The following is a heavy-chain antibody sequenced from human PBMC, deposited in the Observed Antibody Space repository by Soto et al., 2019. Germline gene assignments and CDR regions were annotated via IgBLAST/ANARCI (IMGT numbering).Heavy chain of an antibody. Sequence: SETLTLTCTVSGGSISSYYWSWIRQPPGKGLEWIGYIYYSGSTNYNPSLKSRVTISVDTSKSQFSLKLSSVTAADTAVYYCARNGAYDSSGYYSPYYFDYWGQGPLVTVPQ. CDR2: IYYSGST. CDR1: GGSISSYY. V-gene: IGHV4-59*01. CDR3: ARNGAYDSSGYYSPYYFDY. D-gene: IGHD3-22*01. J-gene: IGHJ4*02.